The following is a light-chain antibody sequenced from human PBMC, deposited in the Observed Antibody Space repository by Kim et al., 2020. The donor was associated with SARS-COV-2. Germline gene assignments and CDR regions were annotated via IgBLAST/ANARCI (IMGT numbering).Light chain of an antibody. CDR2: QDS. CDR3: QAWDSSTWV. CDR1: KLGDKY. Sequence: SVSPGQTASITCSGDKLGDKYACWYQQKPGQSPVLVIYQDSKRPTGIPERFSGSNSGNTANLTISGTQAMDEADYYCQAWDSSTWVFGGGTKLTVL. J-gene: IGLJ3*02. V-gene: IGLV3-1*01.